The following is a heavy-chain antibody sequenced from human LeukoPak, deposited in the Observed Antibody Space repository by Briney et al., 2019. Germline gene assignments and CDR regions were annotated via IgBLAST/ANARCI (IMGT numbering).Heavy chain of an antibody. D-gene: IGHD2-2*01. V-gene: IGHV3-23*01. CDR2: ISGSGGTT. CDR1: GFTFSSYA. J-gene: IGHJ5*02. CDR3: AKGYCSSFTCYSRFDP. Sequence: GGSLRLSCEASGFTFSSYAMSCVRQAPGKGLEWVAAISGSGGTTNSADSVKGRFTISRDNSKNTLFLQMNNLRAEDTAVYYCAKGYCSSFTCYSRFDPWGQGTLVTVSS.